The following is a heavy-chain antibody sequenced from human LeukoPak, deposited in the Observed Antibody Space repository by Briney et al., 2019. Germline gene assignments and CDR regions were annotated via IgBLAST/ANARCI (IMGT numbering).Heavy chain of an antibody. Sequence: ASVKVSCKASGYTFTSYGISWVRHAPGQGLEWMGWISAYNGNTNYAQKLQGRVTMTTDTSTSTAYMELRSLRSDDTAVYYCAREGYSYGPGSGYYDYGMDVWGQGTTVTVSS. CDR2: ISAYNGNT. V-gene: IGHV1-18*01. D-gene: IGHD5-18*01. CDR3: AREGYSYGPGSGYYDYGMDV. CDR1: GYTFTSYG. J-gene: IGHJ6*02.